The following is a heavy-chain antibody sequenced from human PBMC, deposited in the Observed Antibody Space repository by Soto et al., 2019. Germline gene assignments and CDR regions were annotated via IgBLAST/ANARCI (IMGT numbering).Heavy chain of an antibody. V-gene: IGHV3-48*01. J-gene: IGHJ4*02. CDR3: ARGVGRLGSSLKLKGSYFDY. CDR2: ISSSSITI. CDR1: GFTFSSYS. D-gene: IGHD6-13*01. Sequence: GESLKISCAASGFTFSSYSMNWVRQAPGKGLEWVSYISSSSITIYYAESVKGRYTICRDNAKNSMYLQMNSLRAEDTAVYYCARGVGRLGSSLKLKGSYFDYWGQGTLVTVSS.